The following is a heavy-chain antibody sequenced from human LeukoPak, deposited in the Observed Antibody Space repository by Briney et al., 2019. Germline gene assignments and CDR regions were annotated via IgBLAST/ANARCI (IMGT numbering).Heavy chain of an antibody. V-gene: IGHV3-30-3*01. J-gene: IGHJ4*02. CDR3: AKDQGAVAWGLFDY. CDR1: GFTFSSYA. CDR2: ISYDGSNK. Sequence: GGSLRLSCAASGFTFSSYAMHWVRQAPGKGLEWVAVISYDGSNKYYADSVKGRFTISRDNSKNTLYLQMNSLRAEDTAVYYCAKDQGAVAWGLFDYWGQGTLVTVSS. D-gene: IGHD6-19*01.